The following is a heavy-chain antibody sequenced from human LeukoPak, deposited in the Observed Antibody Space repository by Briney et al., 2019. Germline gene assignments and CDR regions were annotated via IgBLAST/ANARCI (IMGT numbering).Heavy chain of an antibody. CDR2: IYYSGST. CDR3: ARGFNMDRGDPRSAFDI. CDR1: GGSISTFF. Sequence: SETLSLTCTVSGGSISTFFWTWIRQPPGKALEWIGYIYYSGSTNYNPSLKSRVTMSVDTSKDQFSLDLTSMTSADTAIYYCARGFNMDRGDPRSAFDIWGHGTRVTVSS. V-gene: IGHV4-59*01. J-gene: IGHJ3*02. D-gene: IGHD3-10*01.